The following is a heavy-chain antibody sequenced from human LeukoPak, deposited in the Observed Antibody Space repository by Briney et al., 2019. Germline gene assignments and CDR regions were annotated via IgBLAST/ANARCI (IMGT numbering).Heavy chain of an antibody. CDR1: GFTFSDYY. J-gene: IGHJ5*02. CDR2: ISSSGSTI. D-gene: IGHD4-17*01. V-gene: IGHV3-11*04. CDR3: ARGSNYGDYVPFDP. Sequence: GGSLRLSCAASGFTFSDYYMSWIRQAPGKGLEWVSYISSSGSTIYYADSVKGRFTISRDNAKNSLYLQMNSLRAEDTAVYYCARGSNYGDYVPFDPWGQGTLVTVSS.